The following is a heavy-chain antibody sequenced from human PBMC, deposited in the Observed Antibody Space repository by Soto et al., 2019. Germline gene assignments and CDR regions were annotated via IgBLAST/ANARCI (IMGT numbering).Heavy chain of an antibody. Sequence: PGGSLRLSCAASGFTFSGYTMNWVRQAPGKGLEWVSSITIGSSYIYYADSVKGRFTISRDNAKNSLYLQINSLRAEDTAMYYCARSSFDYWGQGTLVTVSS. CDR3: ARSSFDY. CDR2: ITIGSSYI. V-gene: IGHV3-21*01. J-gene: IGHJ4*02. CDR1: GFTFSGYT.